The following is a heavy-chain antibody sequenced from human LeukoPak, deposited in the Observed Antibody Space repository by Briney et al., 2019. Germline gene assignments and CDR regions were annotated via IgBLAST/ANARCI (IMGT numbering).Heavy chain of an antibody. D-gene: IGHD1-26*01. CDR3: ARDPSGSYSWRYFDY. V-gene: IGHV4-4*07. CDR2: VYTTGST. CDR1: GGSISSYY. J-gene: IGHJ4*02. Sequence: SSETLSLTCTVSGGSISSYYWSWIRLPAGKGLEWIGHVYTTGSTNYNPSLKSRVTMSVDTSKNHFSLKLSSVTAADTAVYYCARDPSGSYSWRYFDYWGQGTLVTVSS.